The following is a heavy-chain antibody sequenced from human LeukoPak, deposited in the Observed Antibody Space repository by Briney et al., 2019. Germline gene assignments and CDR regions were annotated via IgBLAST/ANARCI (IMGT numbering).Heavy chain of an antibody. D-gene: IGHD3-22*01. J-gene: IGHJ5*02. V-gene: IGHV1-69*05. Sequence: SVKVSCKASGGTFSSYAISWVRQAPGQGLEWMGGIIPIFGTANYAQKFQGRVTMTRNTSISTAYMELSSLRSEDTAVYYCAIYNYYDSSGYYSTTNNWFDPWGQGTLVTVSS. CDR1: GGTFSSYA. CDR2: IIPIFGTA. CDR3: AIYNYYDSSGYYSTTNNWFDP.